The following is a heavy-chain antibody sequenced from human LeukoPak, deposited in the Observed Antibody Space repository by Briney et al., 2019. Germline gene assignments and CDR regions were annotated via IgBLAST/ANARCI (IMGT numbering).Heavy chain of an antibody. V-gene: IGHV1-2*02. CDR2: INPNSGGT. J-gene: IGHJ4*02. Sequence: ASVTVSCKASGYTFTGYYMHWVRQAPGQGLEWMGWINPNSGGTNYAQKFQGRVTMTRDTSISTAYMELSRLRSDDTAVYYCASSSRGEIFYFDYWGQGTLVTVSS. CDR1: GYTFTGYY. D-gene: IGHD3-10*01. CDR3: ASSSRGEIFYFDY.